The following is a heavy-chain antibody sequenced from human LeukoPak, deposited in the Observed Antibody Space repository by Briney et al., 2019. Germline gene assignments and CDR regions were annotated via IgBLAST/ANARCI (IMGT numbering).Heavy chain of an antibody. V-gene: IGHV3-21*04. D-gene: IGHD1-26*01. Sequence: GGSLRLSCAASGFTFSSYNMNWVRQAPGKGLEWVSSITSGSSYIYYADSVKGRFTISRDNSKNTLYLQMNSLRAEDTAVYYCAKRGAEVGTTVAPGDYWGQGTLLTVSS. CDR3: AKRGAEVGTTVAPGDY. CDR1: GFTFSSYN. J-gene: IGHJ4*02. CDR2: ITSGSSYI.